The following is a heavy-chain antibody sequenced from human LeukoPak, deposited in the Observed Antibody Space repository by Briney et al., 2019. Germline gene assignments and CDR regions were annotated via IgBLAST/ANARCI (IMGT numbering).Heavy chain of an antibody. Sequence: GGSLRLSCAASGFTFDDYAMHWVRQAPGKGLEWVSLISWGGGSTYYADSVKGRFTISRDNSKNSLYLQMNSLRAEDTAVYYCARGIVATINEGYWGQGTLVTVSS. D-gene: IGHD5-12*01. CDR1: GFTFDDYA. J-gene: IGHJ4*02. CDR3: ARGIVATINEGY. CDR2: ISWGGGST. V-gene: IGHV3-43D*03.